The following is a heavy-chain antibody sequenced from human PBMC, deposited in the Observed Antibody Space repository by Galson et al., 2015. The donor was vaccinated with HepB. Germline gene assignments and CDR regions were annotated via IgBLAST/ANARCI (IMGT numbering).Heavy chain of an antibody. CDR2: ISYDGSNK. Sequence: SLRLSCAASGFTFSSYAMHWVRQAPGKGLEWVAVISYDGSNKYYADSVKGRFTISRDNSKNTLYLQMNSLRAEDTAVYYCARAGPTYSGYDFSLACWGQGTLVTVSS. V-gene: IGHV3-30*04. J-gene: IGHJ4*02. CDR3: ARAGPTYSGYDFSLAC. CDR1: GFTFSSYA. D-gene: IGHD5-12*01.